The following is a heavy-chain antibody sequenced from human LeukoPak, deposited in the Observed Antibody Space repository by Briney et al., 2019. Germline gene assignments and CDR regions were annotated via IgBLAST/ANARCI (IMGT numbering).Heavy chain of an antibody. CDR1: GFTFDDYG. Sequence: GESLKISCAASGFTFDDYGMSWVRQAPGKGLEWVSGINWNGGSTGYADSVKGRFTISGDNAKNSLYLQMNSLRAEDTALYYCARAFYDSSGYWVYFDYWGQGTLVTVSS. V-gene: IGHV3-20*04. J-gene: IGHJ4*02. CDR2: INWNGGST. CDR3: ARAFYDSSGYWVYFDY. D-gene: IGHD3-22*01.